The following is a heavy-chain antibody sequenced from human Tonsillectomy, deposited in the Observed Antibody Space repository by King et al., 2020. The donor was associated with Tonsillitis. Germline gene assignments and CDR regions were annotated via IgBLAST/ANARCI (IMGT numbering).Heavy chain of an antibody. CDR3: AKDRLLRGAVVGAFDS. Sequence: QLVQSGGVVVQPGGSLRLSCTASGSTFGDDTMHWVRQAPGKGLEWVSLIRWDGGSTYYADFVKGRFTISRDNSKNSLYLQMNSLKTEDTALYYCAKDRLLRGAVVGAFDSWGQGTLVTVSS. V-gene: IGHV3-43*01. CDR1: GSTFGDDT. J-gene: IGHJ4*02. D-gene: IGHD3-10*01. CDR2: IRWDGGST.